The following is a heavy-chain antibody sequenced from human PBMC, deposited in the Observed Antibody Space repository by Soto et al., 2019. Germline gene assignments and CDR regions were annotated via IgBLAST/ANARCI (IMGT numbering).Heavy chain of an antibody. J-gene: IGHJ4*02. CDR3: ARGLYSSTWYGDFDN. CDR1: GASISSADHY. D-gene: IGHD6-13*01. V-gene: IGHV4-30-4*01. Sequence: QVQLQESGPGLVKSSQTLSLTCTVSGASISSADHYWSWIRQPPGKGLEWIGYIYYSGSTYYNPSLKSRVNISIDTSKNQFSLRLNSVTAADTAVYYCARGLYSSTWYGDFDNWGQGTLVTVSS. CDR2: IYYSGST.